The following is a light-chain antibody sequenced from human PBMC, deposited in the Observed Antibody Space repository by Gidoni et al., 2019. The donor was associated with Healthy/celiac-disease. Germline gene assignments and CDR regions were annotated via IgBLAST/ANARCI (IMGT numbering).Light chain of an antibody. V-gene: IGKV1-33*01. CDR1: QDISNY. Sequence: SPSYLSASVGDRVTITCQASQDISNYLNWYQQKPGKAPKLLIYDASNLETGVPSRFSGSGSGTDFTFTISSLQPEDIATYYCQQYDNLPYTFGQGTKLEIK. CDR3: QQYDNLPYT. CDR2: DAS. J-gene: IGKJ2*01.